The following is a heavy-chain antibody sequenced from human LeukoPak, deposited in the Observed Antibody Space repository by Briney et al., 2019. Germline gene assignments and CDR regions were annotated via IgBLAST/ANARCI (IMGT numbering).Heavy chain of an antibody. CDR3: ARAPSEIGGYYPEYFRH. V-gene: IGHV3-74*01. CDR2: IKSDGST. CDR1: GFTLSRHW. J-gene: IGHJ1*01. D-gene: IGHD3-22*01. Sequence: GGSLRLSCAASGFTLSRHWMHWARQATGKGLVWVSRIKSDGSTNYADSVKGPFNISRDNAKNTVSLQMNSLRAEDTGVYYCARAPSEIGGYYPEYFRHWGQGTLVTVSS.